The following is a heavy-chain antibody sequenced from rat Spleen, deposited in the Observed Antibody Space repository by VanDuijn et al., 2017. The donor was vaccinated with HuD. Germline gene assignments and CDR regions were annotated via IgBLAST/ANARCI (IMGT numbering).Heavy chain of an antibody. CDR3: ASQHYYDGYHRDF. J-gene: IGHJ2*01. D-gene: IGHD1-12*03. V-gene: IGHV2S61*01. CDR2: IWGNGET. CDR1: GFSLNTYT. Sequence: QVQLKESGPGLVQPSQTLSLTCTVSGFSLNTYTVSWVRQPPGKGLEWMGVIWGNGETNYKSGLKSRLSISRDTSKSQVFLKMNNRQSEDTAMYFCASQHYYDGYHRDFWGQGVMVTVSS.